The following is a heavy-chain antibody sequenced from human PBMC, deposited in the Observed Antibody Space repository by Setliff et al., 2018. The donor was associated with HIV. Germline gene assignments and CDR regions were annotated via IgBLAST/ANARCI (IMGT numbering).Heavy chain of an antibody. V-gene: IGHV2-5*01. D-gene: IGHD7-27*01. Sequence: SGPTLVNPTQTLTLTCTFSGFSLTPRGASVGWIRQLPGRALEWLALIYWNGDERYSASLQGRLSIAKDTSRNQVVLTLTNMSPDDTATYFCAHGRTGIAPPDFDYWGPGSLVTVSS. CDR2: IYWNGDE. CDR1: GFSLTPRGAS. CDR3: AHGRTGIAPPDFDY. J-gene: IGHJ4*02.